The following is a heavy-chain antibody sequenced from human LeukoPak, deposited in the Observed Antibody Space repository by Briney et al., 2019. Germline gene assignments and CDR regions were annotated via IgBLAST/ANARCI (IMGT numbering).Heavy chain of an antibody. Sequence: PGGSLRLSCAASGFTFSSYAMHWVRQAPGQGLEWLAVISYDGSNKYYADSVKGRFTISRDNSKNTLYLQMNSLRAEDTAVYYCAKGTDPQQLVLFDYRGQGTLVTVSS. CDR3: AKGTDPQQLVLFDY. V-gene: IGHV3-30*18. D-gene: IGHD6-13*01. CDR2: ISYDGSNK. CDR1: GFTFSSYA. J-gene: IGHJ4*02.